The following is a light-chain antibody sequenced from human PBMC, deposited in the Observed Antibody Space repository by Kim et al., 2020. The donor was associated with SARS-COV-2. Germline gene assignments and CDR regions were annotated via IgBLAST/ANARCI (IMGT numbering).Light chain of an antibody. CDR3: QQGNSLPYT. CDR1: QDIGTW. CDR2: AAS. V-gene: IGKV1-12*02. J-gene: IGKJ3*01. Sequence: GSLGDRVTITCRATQDIGTWLAWYQHKQVNAPKLLIYAASKLQSGAPSRFSGSGSGTEFTLTISSLQPEDFATYYCQQGNSLPYTFGPGTKVDIK.